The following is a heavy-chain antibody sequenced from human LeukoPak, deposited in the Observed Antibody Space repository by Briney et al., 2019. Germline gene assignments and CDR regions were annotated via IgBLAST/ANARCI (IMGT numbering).Heavy chain of an antibody. D-gene: IGHD2-2*01. CDR1: GGSISSGGYY. J-gene: IGHJ4*02. CDR3: ARSLLLSGDYYFDY. CDR2: IYYSGST. Sequence: PSQTLSLTCTVSGGSISSGGYYWSWIRQHPGKGLEWIGYIYYSGSTYYNPSLKSRLTISLDTSKNQFSLKLSSVTTADTAVYYCARSLLLSGDYYFDYWGQGTLVTVSS. V-gene: IGHV4-31*03.